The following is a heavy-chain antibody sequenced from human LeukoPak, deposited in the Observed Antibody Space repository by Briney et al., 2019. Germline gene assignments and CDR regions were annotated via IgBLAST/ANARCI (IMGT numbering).Heavy chain of an antibody. CDR2: IKQDGSEK. J-gene: IGHJ4*02. V-gene: IGHV3-7*04. CDR1: GFTFSGYW. CDR3: ARGTDSSGSNSNYYFEY. D-gene: IGHD3-22*01. Sequence: QTGGSLRLSCATSGFTFSGYWMTWVRQAPGKGLEWVANIKQDGSEKHYVDPVKGRFTISRDNARNSLYLQMNSLRAEDRAVYYCARGTDSSGSNSNYYFEYWGQGTLVTVSS.